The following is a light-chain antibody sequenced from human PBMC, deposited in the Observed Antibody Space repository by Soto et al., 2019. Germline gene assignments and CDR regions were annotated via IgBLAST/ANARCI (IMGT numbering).Light chain of an antibody. CDR3: QQRSNWPPVYT. Sequence: EIVLTQSPATLSLSPGERATLSCRASQSVSSYLAWYQQKPGQAPRLLIVDAFNRATGIPARFSGSGSGTDFTLTISCLEPEDFAVYYGQQRSNWPPVYTLGQGTKLEIK. CDR1: QSVSSY. V-gene: IGKV3-11*01. J-gene: IGKJ2*01. CDR2: DAF.